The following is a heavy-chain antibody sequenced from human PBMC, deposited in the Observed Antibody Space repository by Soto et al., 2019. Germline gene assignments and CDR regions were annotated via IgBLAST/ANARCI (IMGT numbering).Heavy chain of an antibody. CDR3: AHPRGYGVFDAYDI. Sequence: EVQLLESGGGLVQPGGSLRLSCAASGFTFSTYAMSWVRQAPGKGLEWVSAISASGYETFYADSVKGRFTISRDNSINMLYLQMNSLRTEDTAVYYCAHPRGYGVFDAYDIWGQGAMVTVSS. D-gene: IGHD4-17*01. V-gene: IGHV3-23*01. CDR2: ISASGYET. J-gene: IGHJ3*02. CDR1: GFTFSTYA.